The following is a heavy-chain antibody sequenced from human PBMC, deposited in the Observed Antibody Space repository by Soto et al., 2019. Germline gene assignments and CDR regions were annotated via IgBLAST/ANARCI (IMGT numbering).Heavy chain of an antibody. CDR2: ISSSSSYT. Sequence: QVQLVESGGGLVKPGGSLRLSCAASGFTFSDYYMSWIRQAPGKGLEWVSYISSSSSYTNYADSVKGRFTISRDNAKNSLYLLMNSLRAEDAAVYYCARFRWDAFDIWGQGTMVTVSS. V-gene: IGHV3-11*05. J-gene: IGHJ3*02. D-gene: IGHD2-15*01. CDR3: ARFRWDAFDI. CDR1: GFTFSDYY.